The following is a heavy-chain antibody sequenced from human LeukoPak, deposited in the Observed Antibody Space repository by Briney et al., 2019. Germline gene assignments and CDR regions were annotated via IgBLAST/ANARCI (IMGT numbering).Heavy chain of an antibody. V-gene: IGHV1-18*01. CDR1: GYTFTSYG. CDR3: ARVGPIGGLS. D-gene: IGHD3-10*01. Sequence: ASVKVSCKASGYTFTSYGITWVRQAPGQGLEWMGWVSAYADNTNYVQKIQGRVTMTTDTSTSTAYMELSSLRSEDTAVYYCARVGPIGGLSWGQGTLVTVSS. CDR2: VSAYADNT. J-gene: IGHJ5*02.